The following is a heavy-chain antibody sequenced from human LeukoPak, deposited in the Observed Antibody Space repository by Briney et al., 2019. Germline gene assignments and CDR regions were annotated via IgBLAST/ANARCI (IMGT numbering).Heavy chain of an antibody. CDR1: GASISGTAYY. V-gene: IGHV4-39*01. D-gene: IGHD1-26*01. Sequence: SETLSLTCTVSGASISGTAYYWGWVRQPPRKGLEWIGNIYYSGSTYYNASLQSRVTIPIDTSKNQFSLRLSSVTAADTAMYFCAKSGGYGLIDYWGQGTLVTVSS. CDR2: IYYSGST. J-gene: IGHJ4*02. CDR3: AKSGGYGLIDY.